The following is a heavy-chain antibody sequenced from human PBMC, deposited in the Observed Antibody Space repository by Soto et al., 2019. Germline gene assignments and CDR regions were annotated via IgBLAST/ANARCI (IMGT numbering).Heavy chain of an antibody. J-gene: IGHJ4*02. CDR3: ATEGPQTYFFGH. Sequence: QVQLVQSGAEVKESGASLSLYCKASGYTFTPYNLHWRRQAPGQGLEWMGIISPNGTYTGYGQRLRGIVTMTYATSTSTVYMALNSLTSEDTAVYYCATEGPQTYFFGHWGQGTLVTVSS. CDR1: GYTFTPYN. CDR2: ISPNGTYT. V-gene: IGHV1-46*01.